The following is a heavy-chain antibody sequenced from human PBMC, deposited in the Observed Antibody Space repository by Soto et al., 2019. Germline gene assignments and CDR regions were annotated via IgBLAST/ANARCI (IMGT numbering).Heavy chain of an antibody. CDR1: GFTFSSHW. CDR3: ARNNWGIDY. D-gene: IGHD7-27*01. CDR2: IDNDGSSA. Sequence: PGGSLRLSCAASGFTFSSHWMHWVRQVPGKGPMWVSRIDNDGSSAGYADSVAGRFTISRDNVNNTLFLQVRSLKAEDTAVYYCARNNWGIDYWGQGILVTVSS. J-gene: IGHJ4*02. V-gene: IGHV3-74*01.